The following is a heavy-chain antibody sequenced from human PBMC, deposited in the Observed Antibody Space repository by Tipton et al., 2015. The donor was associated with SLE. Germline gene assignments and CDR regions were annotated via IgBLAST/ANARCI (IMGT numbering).Heavy chain of an antibody. CDR2: ISPGDSDT. V-gene: IGHV5-51*03. CDR3: ARRMATIREFDY. J-gene: IGHJ4*01. CDR1: GYSFTSHW. D-gene: IGHD5-24*01. Sequence: QLVQSGAEVKKPGDSLKISCKASGYSFTSHWVGWVRQMPGKGLEWMGIISPGDSDTRYSPSFQGQVTISVDKSINTAFLQWSSLKASDTAMYYCARRMATIREFDYWGHGTPVTVSS.